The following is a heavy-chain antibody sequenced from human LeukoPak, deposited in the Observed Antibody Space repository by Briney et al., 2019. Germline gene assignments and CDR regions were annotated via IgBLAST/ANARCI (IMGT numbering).Heavy chain of an antibody. J-gene: IGHJ4*02. V-gene: IGHV3-74*01. CDR3: ARYDNGKDYFDY. CDR2: LNNDGNTT. Sequence: GGSLGLPYEASGYPFKLYWMHWVPEAPGRGWVWVLQLNNDGNTTRYADSVKGRFTISRDNAENTLYLQMSSLRAEDAAVYYCARYDNGKDYFDYWGQGTLVTVSS. CDR1: GYPFKLYW. D-gene: IGHD1-1*01.